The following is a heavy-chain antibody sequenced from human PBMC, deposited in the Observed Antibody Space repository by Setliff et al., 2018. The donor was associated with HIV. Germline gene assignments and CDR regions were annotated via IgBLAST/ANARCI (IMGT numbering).Heavy chain of an antibody. J-gene: IGHJ4*02. CDR1: GYTFSEYA. CDR3: ARWCAAAGCYPAIYHFDS. CDR2: IDTDNGYR. D-gene: IGHD2-2*01. Sequence: ASVKVSCKASGYTFSEYAIHWVRRAPGQRLEWVGRIDTDNGYRRYSPKLQGRVTITKDTSANTAYMELRGLRSEDTAVYYCARWCAAAGCYPAIYHFDSWGQGTLVTVSS. V-gene: IGHV1-3*04.